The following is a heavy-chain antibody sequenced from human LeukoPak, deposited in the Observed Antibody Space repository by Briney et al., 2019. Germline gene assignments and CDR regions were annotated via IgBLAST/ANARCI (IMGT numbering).Heavy chain of an antibody. CDR1: GFTFSTYG. D-gene: IGHD4-17*01. CDR2: IWYDGSNK. Sequence: GGSLRLSCAASGFTFSTYGIHWVRQAPGKGLEWVAHIWYDGSNKYYADSVKGRFTISRDNSKNTLYLQMNSLRAEDTAVYYCAKDPLNYGDMAWDWGQGTLVTVSS. V-gene: IGHV3-33*06. J-gene: IGHJ4*02. CDR3: AKDPLNYGDMAWD.